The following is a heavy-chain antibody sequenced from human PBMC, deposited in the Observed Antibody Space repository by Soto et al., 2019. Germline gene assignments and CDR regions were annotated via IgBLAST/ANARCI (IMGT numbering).Heavy chain of an antibody. CDR3: ATSMRHTLNP. Sequence: VQVVESGGGLVQPGGSLRLSCAASGFTFSSHWMTWVRQVLGKGLEWVANINQDGSDQYYVDSVKGRFTISRDNAKNSLCLHMNSLRVEDTAVYYCATSMRHTLNPWGQGTLVTVSS. V-gene: IGHV3-7*01. CDR2: INQDGSDQ. CDR1: GFTFSSHW. J-gene: IGHJ5*02. D-gene: IGHD2-8*01.